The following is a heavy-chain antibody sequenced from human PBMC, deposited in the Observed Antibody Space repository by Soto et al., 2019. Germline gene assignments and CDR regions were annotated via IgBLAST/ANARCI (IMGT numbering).Heavy chain of an antibody. CDR1: GGSISSSNW. J-gene: IGHJ4*02. CDR3: ARGPYSSGPAFDY. CDR2: IYHSGSA. V-gene: IGHV4-4*02. Sequence: SETLSLTCAVSGGSISSSNWWSWVRQPPGKGLEWIGEIYHSGSANYNPSLKSRVTISVDKSKNQFSLKLSSVTATDTAVYYCARGPYSSGPAFDYWGQGTLVTVSS. D-gene: IGHD6-19*01.